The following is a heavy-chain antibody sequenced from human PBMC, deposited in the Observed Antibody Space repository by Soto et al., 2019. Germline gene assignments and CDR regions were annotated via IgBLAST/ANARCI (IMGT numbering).Heavy chain of an antibody. CDR1: GYTFTSYG. D-gene: IGHD3-22*01. V-gene: IGHV1-18*01. Sequence: QVQLVQSGAEVKKPGASVKVSCKASGYTFTSYGISWVRQAPGQGLEGMGWISAYNGNTNYAQKLQGRVTMTTDTSTSTAYIQLRSLRSDDTAVYYCARDSFGDSSGYYVDALDIWGQGTMVTISS. CDR2: ISAYNGNT. CDR3: ARDSFGDSSGYYVDALDI. J-gene: IGHJ3*02.